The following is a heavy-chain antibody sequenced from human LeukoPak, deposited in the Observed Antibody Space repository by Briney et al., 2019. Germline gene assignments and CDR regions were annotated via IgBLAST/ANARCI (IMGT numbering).Heavy chain of an antibody. J-gene: IGHJ4*02. V-gene: IGHV3-23*01. CDR3: AKKGCSSTRCYTNC. CDR1: GFTFSTYA. Sequence: PGGSLRLSCAASGFTFSTYAMTWVRQAPGKGLEWVSSIGDSGGSTDYADSVKGQFTISRDNSKNTLYLHMNSLRAEDTAVYYCAKKGCSSTRCYTNCWGQGTPVTVSS. D-gene: IGHD2-2*01. CDR2: IGDSGGST.